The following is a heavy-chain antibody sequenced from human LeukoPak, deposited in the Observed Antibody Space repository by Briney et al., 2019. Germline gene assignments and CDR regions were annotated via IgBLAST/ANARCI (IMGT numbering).Heavy chain of an antibody. CDR1: GGTRSRYA. Sequence: GASVKVSGKTSGGTRSRYAISWVRQAPGQGLEWMGEIIPIFGTGNYAQNFQGRVTIPADESTSTAYMELSSLRSEDTAVYYCARVVTPRYCSTTSCYWKGWFDPWGQGTLVTVSS. CDR3: ARVVTPRYCSTTSCYWKGWFDP. CDR2: IIPIFGTG. V-gene: IGHV1-69*13. D-gene: IGHD2-2*01. J-gene: IGHJ5*02.